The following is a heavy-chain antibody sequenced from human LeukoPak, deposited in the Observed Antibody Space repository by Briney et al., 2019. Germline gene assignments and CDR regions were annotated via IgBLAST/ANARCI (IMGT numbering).Heavy chain of an antibody. CDR2: ISDGGTHL. V-gene: IGHV3-30*18. D-gene: IGHD1-26*01. CDR3: AKDPTNAVLPREAEAFDY. Sequence: GGSLRLSCAGSGFIFRNYGMHWVRQAPGQGLEWVAVISDGGTHLYYVDSVKGRFTISRDNFMNTLYLQMNNLRTEDTALYYCAKDPTNAVLPREAEAFDYWGQGTLVIVSS. J-gene: IGHJ4*02. CDR1: GFIFRNYG.